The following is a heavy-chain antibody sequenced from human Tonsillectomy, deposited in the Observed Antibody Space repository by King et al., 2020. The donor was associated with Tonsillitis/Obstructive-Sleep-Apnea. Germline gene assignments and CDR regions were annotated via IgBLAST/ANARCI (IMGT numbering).Heavy chain of an antibody. J-gene: IGHJ4*02. Sequence: ITLKESGPTLVKPTQTLTLTCTFSGFSFSTSGVGVGWIRQPPGKALGWLLLIYWGDDKRYSPSLKSRLTLTTDTSKNQVVLTMTNMDPVDTATYYLAHSYIGFDYWGQGTLVTVSS. D-gene: IGHD4-11*01. CDR2: IYWGDDK. CDR1: GFSFSTSGVG. V-gene: IGHV2-5*02. CDR3: AHSYIGFDY.